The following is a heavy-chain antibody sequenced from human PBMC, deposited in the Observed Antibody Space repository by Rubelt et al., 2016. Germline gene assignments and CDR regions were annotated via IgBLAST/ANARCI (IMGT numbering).Heavy chain of an antibody. D-gene: IGHD5/OR15-5a*01. CDR3: ARAPQVYCSYGLEV. CDR2: ISGSGGST. V-gene: IGHV3-23*01. CDR1: GFTFSTYG. Sequence: PGGSLRLSCAASGFTFSTYGMTWVRQAPGKGLEWVSAISGSGGSTYYADSVKGRFTISRDNAKNSLFLQMSSLRAEDTAVYYCARAPQVYCSYGLEVWGQGTTVTASS. J-gene: IGHJ6*02.